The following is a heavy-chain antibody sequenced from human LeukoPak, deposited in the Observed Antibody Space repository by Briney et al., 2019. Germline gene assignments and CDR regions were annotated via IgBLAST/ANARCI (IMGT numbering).Heavy chain of an antibody. J-gene: IGHJ6*03. CDR1: GFTFSIYC. CDR2: ISSSSSYI. Sequence: GRSLRLSRAASGFTFSIYCMNSVSHAPGKGLGCVSSISSSSSYIYYAASVQGRFTISRDNAKNSLYLQMNSLRAEDTAVYYCARGTGGSGSYYYYYYMDVWGKGTTVTVSS. CDR3: ARGTGGSGSYYYYYYMDV. D-gene: IGHD3-10*01. V-gene: IGHV3-21*01.